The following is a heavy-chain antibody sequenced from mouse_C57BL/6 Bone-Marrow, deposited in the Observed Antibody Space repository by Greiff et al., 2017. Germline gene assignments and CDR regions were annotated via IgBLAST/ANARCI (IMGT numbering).Heavy chain of an antibody. Sequence: QVQLKESGAELVMPGASVKLSCKASGYTFTSYWMHWVKQRPGQGLEWIGEIDPSDSYTNYNQKFKGKSTLTVDKSSSTAYMQLSSLTSEDSAVYYCARDYYDYWGQGTTLTGSS. CDR3: ARDYYDY. J-gene: IGHJ2*01. V-gene: IGHV1-69*01. CDR1: GYTFTSYW. CDR2: IDPSDSYT.